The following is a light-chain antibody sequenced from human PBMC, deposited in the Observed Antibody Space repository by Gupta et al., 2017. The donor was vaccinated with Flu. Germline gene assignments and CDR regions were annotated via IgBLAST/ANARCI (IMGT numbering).Light chain of an antibody. CDR3: QQYDNWPQT. CDR1: QGVSSY. Sequence: GESATLSCRARQGVSSYLAWYQQKPGQAPRLLIYGASTRATGIPARFSGSGSGTEFTLTISSLQSEDFAVFYCQQYDNWPQTFGQGTKVEIK. V-gene: IGKV3-15*01. CDR2: GAS. J-gene: IGKJ1*01.